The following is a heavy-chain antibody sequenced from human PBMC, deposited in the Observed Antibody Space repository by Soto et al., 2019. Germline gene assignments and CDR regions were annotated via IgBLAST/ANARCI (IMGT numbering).Heavy chain of an antibody. CDR2: INWNGGST. Sequence: PGGSLRLSCAASGFTFDDYGMSWVRQAPGKGLEWVSGINWNGGSTGYADSVKGRFTISRDNAKNSLYLQMNSLRAEDTALYYCARDXKYCGGDCPAGMDVWGQGTTVTVSS. J-gene: IGHJ6*02. CDR3: ARDXKYCGGDCPAGMDV. V-gene: IGHV3-20*04. D-gene: IGHD2-21*02. CDR1: GFTFDDYG.